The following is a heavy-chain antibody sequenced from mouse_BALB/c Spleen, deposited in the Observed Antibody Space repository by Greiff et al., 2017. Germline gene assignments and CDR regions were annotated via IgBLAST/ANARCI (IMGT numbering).Heavy chain of an antibody. J-gene: IGHJ2*01. D-gene: IGHD1-1*01. CDR2: IDPSDSYT. CDR1: GYTFTSYW. Sequence: QVQLQQSGAELVKPGASVKMSCKASGYTFTSYWMHWVKQRPGQGLEWIGVIDPSDSYTSYNQKFKGKATLTVDTSSSTAYMQLSSLTSEDSAVYYCTSYYGSSSFDYWGQGTTLTVSS. V-gene: IGHV1S127*01. CDR3: TSYYGSSSFDY.